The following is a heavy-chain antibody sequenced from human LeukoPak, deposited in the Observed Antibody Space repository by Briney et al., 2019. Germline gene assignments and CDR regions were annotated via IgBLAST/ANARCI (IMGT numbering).Heavy chain of an antibody. CDR1: GYSISSGYY. D-gene: IGHD6-6*01. CDR3: ASGPVRTRNTDY. V-gene: IGHV4-38-2*01. Sequence: PSETLSLTCAVSGYSISSGYYWGWIRQPPGKGLEWIGSIYHSGSTYYNPSLKSRATIPVDTSKNQFSLKLSSVTAADTAVYYCASGPVRTRNTDYWGRGTLVTVS. CDR2: IYHSGST. J-gene: IGHJ4*02.